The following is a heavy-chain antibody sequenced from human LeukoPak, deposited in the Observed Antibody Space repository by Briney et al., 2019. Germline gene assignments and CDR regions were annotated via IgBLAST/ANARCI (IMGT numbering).Heavy chain of an antibody. D-gene: IGHD5-24*01. J-gene: IGHJ6*02. Sequence: GGSLRLSCAASGFTFSSYEMNWVRQAPGKGLEWVSYISSSGSTIYYADSVKGRFTISRDNAKNSLYLQMNSLRAEDTAVYYCARDTGDGYIYYYYYGMDVWGQGTTVTASS. V-gene: IGHV3-48*03. CDR3: ARDTGDGYIYYYYYGMDV. CDR1: GFTFSSYE. CDR2: ISSSGSTI.